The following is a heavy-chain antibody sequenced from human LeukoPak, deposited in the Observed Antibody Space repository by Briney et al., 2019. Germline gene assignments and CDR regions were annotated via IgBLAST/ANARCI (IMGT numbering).Heavy chain of an antibody. CDR1: GYTFTDHY. D-gene: IGHD3-3*01. V-gene: IGHV1-2*02. CDR2: INPNSGDT. J-gene: IGHJ1*01. CDR3: ARGGRYYDFWSGYSGAEYFQH. Sequence: ASVKVSCKASGYTFTDHYIHWVRQAPGQGLEWMGWINPNSGDTNYAQKFQGRVTMTRDTSISTINMELRRLTSDDTAVYYCARGGRYYDFWSGYSGAEYFQHWGQGTLVTVSP.